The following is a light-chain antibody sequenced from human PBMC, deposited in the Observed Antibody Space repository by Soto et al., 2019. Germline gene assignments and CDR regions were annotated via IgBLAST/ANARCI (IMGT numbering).Light chain of an antibody. CDR1: QSINNY. J-gene: IGKJ4*01. CDR3: QCRGIWPPGAT. V-gene: IGKV3-11*01. Sequence: EIVLTQSPVTLSLSPGERATLSCRASQSINNYLAWYQQKPGQPPRLLIYDASNRATAIPVRFSGSGSGTECALTISSLEPEDSAVYYCQCRGIWPPGATFGGGTKVEIK. CDR2: DAS.